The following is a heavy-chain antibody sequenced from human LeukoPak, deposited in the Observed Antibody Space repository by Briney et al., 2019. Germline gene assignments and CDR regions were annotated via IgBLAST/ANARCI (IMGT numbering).Heavy chain of an antibody. D-gene: IGHD5-18*01. J-gene: IGHJ4*02. V-gene: IGHV3-30*18. CDR3: AKDLGYNDH. CDR2: ISYDGDK. Sequence: PGGSLRLSCTASGFSFSSYGMHWVRQAPGKGLEWVAVISYDGDKYYADSVKGRFTISRDNSKNTMYLQMNSLRAEDTAVYYCAKDLGYNDHWGQGTPVSVSS. CDR1: GFSFSSYG.